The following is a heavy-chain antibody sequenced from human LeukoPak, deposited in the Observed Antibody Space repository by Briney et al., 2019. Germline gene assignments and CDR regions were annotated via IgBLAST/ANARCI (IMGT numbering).Heavy chain of an antibody. CDR1: GFTFSNFP. D-gene: IGHD2-21*02. CDR3: AVEVTATDNGFDV. CDR2: ISGSGGDT. J-gene: IGHJ3*01. Sequence: GGSLRLSCAASGFTFSNFPMTWVRQAPGKGLEAFSSISGSGGDTYYKDSVKGRFTISRDNSKNTLYLQTNSLRAEDTAVYYCAVEVTATDNGFDVWGQGTLVTVSS. V-gene: IGHV3-23*01.